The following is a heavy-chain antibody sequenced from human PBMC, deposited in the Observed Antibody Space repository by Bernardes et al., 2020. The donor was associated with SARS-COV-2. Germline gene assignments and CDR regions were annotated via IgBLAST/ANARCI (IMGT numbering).Heavy chain of an antibody. CDR1: GFTFSTYW. Sequence: VGSLRLSCAASGFTFSTYWMHWVRQGPGKGLVWVSRVNTDGSYSDYADSVKGRFTISRDNAENTLYLRMNSLRAEDTAIYYCVRDNHYSYFDYWGQGALVTVSS. D-gene: IGHD2-21*01. J-gene: IGHJ4*02. CDR3: VRDNHYSYFDY. CDR2: VNTDGSYS. V-gene: IGHV3-74*01.